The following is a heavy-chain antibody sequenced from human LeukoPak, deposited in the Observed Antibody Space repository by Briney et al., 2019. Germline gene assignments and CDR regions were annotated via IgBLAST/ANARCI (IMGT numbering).Heavy chain of an antibody. CDR2: IYYSGST. D-gene: IGHD1-26*01. CDR3: ASYSGSYWTGYYYYYMDV. J-gene: IGHJ6*03. V-gene: IGHV4-59*01. CDR1: GGSISSYY. Sequence: PETLSLTCTVSGGSISSYYWSWIRQPPGKGLEWIGYIYYSGSTNYNPSLKSRVTISVDTSKNQFSLKLSSVTAADTAVYYCASYSGSYWTGYYYYYMDVWGKGTTVTVSS.